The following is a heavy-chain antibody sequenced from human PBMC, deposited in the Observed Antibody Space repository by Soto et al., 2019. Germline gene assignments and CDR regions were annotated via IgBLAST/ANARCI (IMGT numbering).Heavy chain of an antibody. Sequence: PVNLACKTWAEPFTEPFINWVRQPPLQELEWMGIISLYHHSTSYAQKFQGRLTVTADTSTTAVYMDLSSLTSEDSAVYWCARELYSCGGDCPYYMDYWGQGTLVTVSS. J-gene: IGHJ4*02. D-gene: IGHD2-21*02. CDR2: ISLYHHST. CDR1: AEPFTEPF. CDR3: ARELYSCGGDCPYYMDY. V-gene: IGHV1-46*01.